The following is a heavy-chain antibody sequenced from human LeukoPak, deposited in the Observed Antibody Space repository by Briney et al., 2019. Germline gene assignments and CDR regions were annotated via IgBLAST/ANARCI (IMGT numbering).Heavy chain of an antibody. CDR1: GFTFSSYG. V-gene: IGHV3-33*01. J-gene: IGHJ4*02. Sequence: GGSLRLSCAPSGFTFSSYGMHWVRQAPGKGLEWVAVIWNDGTNKYYGDSVKGRFTISRDNSKNIVYLQMNSLRDEDTAVYYCARVVGSGWPPFDHWGQGTLVTVSS. CDR3: ARVVGSGWPPFDH. D-gene: IGHD6-19*01. CDR2: IWNDGTNK.